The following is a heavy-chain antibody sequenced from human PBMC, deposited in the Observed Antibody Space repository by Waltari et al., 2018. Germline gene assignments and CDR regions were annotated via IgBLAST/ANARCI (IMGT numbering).Heavy chain of an antibody. CDR3: AKDELDTAMVTVGYYGMDV. CDR2: ISGSGGST. Sequence: EVQLLESGGGLVQPGGSLRLSCAASGFTFSSYAMSWVRQAPGKGLEWVSAISGSGGSTYYADSVKGRFTISRDNSKTTLYLQMNSLRAEDTAVYYCAKDELDTAMVTVGYYGMDVWGQGTTVTVSS. D-gene: IGHD5-18*01. J-gene: IGHJ6*02. V-gene: IGHV3-23*01. CDR1: GFTFSSYA.